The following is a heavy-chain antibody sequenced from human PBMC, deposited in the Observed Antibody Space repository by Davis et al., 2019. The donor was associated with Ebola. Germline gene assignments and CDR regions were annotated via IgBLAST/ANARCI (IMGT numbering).Heavy chain of an antibody. J-gene: IGHJ4*02. V-gene: IGHV1-46*01. CDR2: INPNDGRT. CDR1: GYTFTNYY. D-gene: IGHD5-24*01. CDR3: ARWGMTTIFNDY. Sequence: AASVKVSCKASGYTFTNYYMHWVRQAPGQGLEWMGMINPNDGRTIYAQKLQGRVTMTTDTSTSTAYMELRSLRSDDTAVYYCARWGMTTIFNDYWGQGTLVTVSS.